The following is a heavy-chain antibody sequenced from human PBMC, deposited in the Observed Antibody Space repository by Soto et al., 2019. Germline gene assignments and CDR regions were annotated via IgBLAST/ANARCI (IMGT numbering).Heavy chain of an antibody. J-gene: IGHJ5*02. V-gene: IGHV4-4*07. CDR1: GGSISSYR. D-gene: IGHD1-7*01. CDR2: LNNYGNT. Sequence: PSETLSLTCTVSGGSISSYRWSWIRQPAGKGLEWIGRLNNYGNTYYNPSLKIRVTVSVDTSRNQFFLTLRSVTAADSAVYHCGRESGETWDYEASWGQGTPVTVSS. CDR3: GRESGETWDYEAS.